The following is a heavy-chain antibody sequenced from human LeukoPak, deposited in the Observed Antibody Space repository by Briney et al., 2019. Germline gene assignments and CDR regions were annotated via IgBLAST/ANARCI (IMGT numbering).Heavy chain of an antibody. CDR1: GGSFSGYY. J-gene: IGHJ6*03. V-gene: IGHV4-34*01. D-gene: IGHD2-15*01. CDR3: ARGTKEGSLFYYYYYMDV. Sequence: PSETLSLTCAVYGGSFSGYYWSWIRQPPGKGLEWIGEINHSGSTNYNPSLKSRVTISVDTSKNQFSLKLSSVTAADTAVYYCARGTKEGSLFYYYYYMDVWGKGTTVTVSS. CDR2: INHSGST.